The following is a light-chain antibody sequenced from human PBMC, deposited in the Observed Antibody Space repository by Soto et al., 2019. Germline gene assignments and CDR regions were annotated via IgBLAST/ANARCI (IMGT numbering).Light chain of an antibody. CDR2: AAS. CDR3: QQRNSYFSLT. J-gene: IGKJ4*01. V-gene: IGKV1-9*01. CDR1: QVISSY. Sequence: DIQLTQSPSFLSASVGDRVTITCRASQVISSYLAWYQQKPGKAPKLLIYAASTLQSGVPSRFSGSGSGTEFTLTISSLQPEDFATYYCQQRNSYFSLTFGGGTKVEIK.